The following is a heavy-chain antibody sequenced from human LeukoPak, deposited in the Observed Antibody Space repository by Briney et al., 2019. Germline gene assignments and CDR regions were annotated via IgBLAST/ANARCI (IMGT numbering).Heavy chain of an antibody. J-gene: IGHJ3*02. CDR3: ARVRHSGARDAFDI. CDR1: GGSLSSDGYS. V-gene: IGHV4-30-2*01. D-gene: IGHD5-12*01. CDR2: IYHSGNT. Sequence: SQTLSLTCVVSGGSLSSDGYSWSWIRQPPGTGLEWIAYIYHSGNTYYNPSLKGRVTMSVDRSKNQFSLNLSSVTAADTAVYYCARVRHSGARDAFDIWGQGTMVTVSS.